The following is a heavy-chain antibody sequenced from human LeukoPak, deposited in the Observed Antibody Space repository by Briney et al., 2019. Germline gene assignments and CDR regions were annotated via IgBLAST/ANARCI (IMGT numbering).Heavy chain of an antibody. Sequence: GGSLRLSCAASRFTFDDYAMHWVRQAPGKGLEWVSGISWNSGSIGYADSVKGRFTISRDNAKNSLYLQMNSLRAEDTALYYCAKDYRGDSSGPFDYWGQGTLVTVSS. J-gene: IGHJ4*02. D-gene: IGHD3-22*01. V-gene: IGHV3-9*01. CDR2: ISWNSGSI. CDR1: RFTFDDYA. CDR3: AKDYRGDSSGPFDY.